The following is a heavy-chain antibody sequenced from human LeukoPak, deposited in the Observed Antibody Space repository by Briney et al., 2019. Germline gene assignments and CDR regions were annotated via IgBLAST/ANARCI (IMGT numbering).Heavy chain of an antibody. J-gene: IGHJ4*02. CDR3: ARLIGSGNSDY. Sequence: GGPLRLSCAVSGFTFSSYGMNWVRQAPGKGLEWISYISGSSSTIYYADSVKGRFTISRDNAKNSLYLQMNNLRDEDTAVYYCARLIGSGNSDYWXQGTLVTISS. CDR2: ISGSSSTI. V-gene: IGHV3-48*02. D-gene: IGHD4-23*01. CDR1: GFTFSSYG.